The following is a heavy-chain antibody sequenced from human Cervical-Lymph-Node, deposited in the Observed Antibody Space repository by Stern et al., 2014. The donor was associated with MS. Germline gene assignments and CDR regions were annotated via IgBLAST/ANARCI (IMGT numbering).Heavy chain of an antibody. CDR1: GGPFSSSA. CDR2: IIPIFGTA. Sequence: QVQLVQSGAEVKKPGSSVKVSCKASGGPFSSSAISWVRQAPGPVLEWMGGIIPIFGTANYAQKFQGRVTITADESTSTAYMELSSLRSEDTAVYYCAREWELLRGYLDYWGQGTLVTVSS. D-gene: IGHD1-26*01. J-gene: IGHJ4*02. CDR3: AREWELLRGYLDY. V-gene: IGHV1-69*01.